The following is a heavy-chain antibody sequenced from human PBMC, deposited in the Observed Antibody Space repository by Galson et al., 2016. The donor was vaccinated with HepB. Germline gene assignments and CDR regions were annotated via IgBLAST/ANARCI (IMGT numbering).Heavy chain of an antibody. J-gene: IGHJ3*02. CDR3: ARDQASLPPYSGAFDI. Sequence: SCKASGYTLTAYHMHWVRQAPGQGLEWMGWIDPNSATNYARKFQGRVTMTRDTSISTLHMELSSLKSDDTAVYYCARDQASLPPYSGAFDIWGQGTMVTVSP. CDR1: GYTLTAYH. D-gene: IGHD2-15*01. CDR2: IDPNSAT. V-gene: IGHV1-2*02.